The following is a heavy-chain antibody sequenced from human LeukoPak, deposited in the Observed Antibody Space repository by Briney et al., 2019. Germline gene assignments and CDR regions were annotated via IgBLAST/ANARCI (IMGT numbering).Heavy chain of an antibody. Sequence: PSETLSLTCTVSGGSISSYYWSWIRQPPGKGLEWIGYIYYSGSTNYNPSLKSRVTISVGTSKNQFSLKLSSVTAADTAVYYCARVGYDFWSGYFEYYFDYWGQGTLVTVSS. CDR1: GGSISSYY. CDR3: ARVGYDFWSGYFEYYFDY. CDR2: IYYSGST. V-gene: IGHV4-59*01. J-gene: IGHJ4*02. D-gene: IGHD3-3*01.